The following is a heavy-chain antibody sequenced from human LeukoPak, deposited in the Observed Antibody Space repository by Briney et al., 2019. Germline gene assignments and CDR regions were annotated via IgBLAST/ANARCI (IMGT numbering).Heavy chain of an antibody. CDR2: ISGSGGNT. Sequence: PGGSLSLSCAASGFTFSSYAMSWVRQAPGKGLEWVSAISGSGGNTYYADSVKGRFTISRDNSKNTLYLQMNSLRAEDTAVYYCAKTDSSGYYPHYWGQGTLVTVSS. J-gene: IGHJ4*02. D-gene: IGHD3-22*01. CDR1: GFTFSSYA. V-gene: IGHV3-23*01. CDR3: AKTDSSGYYPHY.